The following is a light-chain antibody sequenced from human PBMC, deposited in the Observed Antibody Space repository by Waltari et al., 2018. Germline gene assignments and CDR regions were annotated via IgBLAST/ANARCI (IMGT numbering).Light chain of an antibody. V-gene: IGLV2-23*01. CDR1: SSDVGSYNL. J-gene: IGLJ2*01. CDR2: EGT. CDR3: CSYAGSSPTVV. Sequence: QSALTQPASVSGSPGQSITISCNGSSSDVGSYNLVSWYQHHPGKAPKGMIYEGTEQPSRVSRRFSGSKSGNTASLTIFWLHAEDEADYYCCSYAGSSPTVVFGGGTKLTVL.